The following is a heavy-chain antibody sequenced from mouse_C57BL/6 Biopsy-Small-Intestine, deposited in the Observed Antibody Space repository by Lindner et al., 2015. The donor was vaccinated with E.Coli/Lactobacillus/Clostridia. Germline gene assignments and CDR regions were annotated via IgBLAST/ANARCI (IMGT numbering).Heavy chain of an antibody. V-gene: IGHV3-1*01. CDR2: ISYSGST. D-gene: IGHD1-1*01. J-gene: IGHJ2*01. CDR3: VRGYYGSTYGYYFDY. CDR1: GYSITSGYD. Sequence: VQLQESGPGMVKPSQSLSLICTVTGYSITSGYDWHWIRHFPGNKLEWMGYISYSGSTNYNPSLKSRISITHDTSKNHFFLKLNSVTTEDTATYYCVRGYYGSTYGYYFDYWGQGTTLTVSS.